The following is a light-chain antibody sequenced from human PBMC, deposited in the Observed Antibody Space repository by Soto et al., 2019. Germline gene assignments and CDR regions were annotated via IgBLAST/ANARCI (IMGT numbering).Light chain of an antibody. CDR3: QHSGDFRWT. Sequence: DIQMTQSPSSLSASVGDSVTITCRASERISKWVAWYQQKPGKAPNLLIKEASTLESGVSSRLSGSGFGTDFTLTISRLEPEDFAVYYCQHSGDFRWTFGQGTTGDIK. V-gene: IGKV1-5*01. CDR2: EAS. CDR1: ERISKW. J-gene: IGKJ1*01.